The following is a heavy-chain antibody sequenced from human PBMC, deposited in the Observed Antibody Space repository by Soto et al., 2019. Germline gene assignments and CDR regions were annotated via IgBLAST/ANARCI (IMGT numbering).Heavy chain of an antibody. J-gene: IGHJ4*02. V-gene: IGHV4-30-4*01. CDR1: GGSISSGDYY. D-gene: IGHD3-10*01. Sequence: SETLSLTCTFSGGSISSGDYYWSWIRQPPGKGLEWIGYIYYSGSTYYNPSLKSRVTISVDTSKNQFSLKLSSVTAADAAVYYCARDRQLLWFGESHYYFDYWGQGTLVTVSS. CDR2: IYYSGST. CDR3: ARDRQLLWFGESHYYFDY.